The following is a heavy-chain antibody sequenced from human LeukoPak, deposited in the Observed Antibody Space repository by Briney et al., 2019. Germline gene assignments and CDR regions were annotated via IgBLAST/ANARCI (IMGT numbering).Heavy chain of an antibody. CDR2: ISGSGGST. CDR1: GFTFSSYA. D-gene: IGHD1-26*01. Sequence: QTGGSLRLSCAASGFTFSSYAMSWVRQAPGKGLEWVSAISGSGGSTYYADSVKGRFTISRDNSKNTLYLQTNSLRAEDTAVYYCAKDHEAWEVGDYWGQGTLVTVSS. V-gene: IGHV3-23*01. CDR3: AKDHEAWEVGDY. J-gene: IGHJ4*02.